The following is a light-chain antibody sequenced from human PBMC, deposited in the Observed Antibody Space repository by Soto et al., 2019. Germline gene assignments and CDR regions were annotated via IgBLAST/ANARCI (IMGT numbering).Light chain of an antibody. Sequence: EIVMTQSPDSLSVSLGERATLSCRASQSVSSYIAWYQQKPGQAPRLLIDGASTRATGVPARFSGSGSGTEFTLTISSLQSEDFAVYYCQQYNYSSPLTFGGGTKVAIK. V-gene: IGKV3-15*01. CDR3: QQYNYSSPLT. CDR2: GAS. CDR1: QSVSSY. J-gene: IGKJ4*01.